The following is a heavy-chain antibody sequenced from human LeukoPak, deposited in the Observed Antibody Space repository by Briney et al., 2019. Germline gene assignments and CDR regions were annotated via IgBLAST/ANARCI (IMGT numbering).Heavy chain of an antibody. J-gene: IGHJ6*03. CDR2: IKQDGSEK. V-gene: IGHV3-7*01. CDR3: ARKIVVVVAAMSYYYYYYMDV. CDR1: GFTFTKFW. Sequence: GGSLRLSCEASGFTFTKFWMSWVRQAPGKGLEWVANIKQDGSEKYYVDSVKGRFTISRDNAKNSLYLQMNSLRAEDTAVYYCARKIVVVVAAMSYYYYYYMDVWGKGTTVTVSS. D-gene: IGHD2-15*01.